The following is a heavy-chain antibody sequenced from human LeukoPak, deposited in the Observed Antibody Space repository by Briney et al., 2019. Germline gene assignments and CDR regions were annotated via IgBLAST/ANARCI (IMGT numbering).Heavy chain of an antibody. J-gene: IGHJ4*02. V-gene: IGHV3-21*01. CDR1: GFTFSSYS. Sequence: GGSLRLSCAASGFTFSSYSMNWFRQAPGKGLEWVSSISSSSSYIYYADSVKGRFTISRDNAENSLYLQMNSLRAEDTAVYYCAREDYDYVWGSYRVFDYWGQGTLVTVSS. CDR2: ISSSSSYI. CDR3: AREDYDYVWGSYRVFDY. D-gene: IGHD3-16*02.